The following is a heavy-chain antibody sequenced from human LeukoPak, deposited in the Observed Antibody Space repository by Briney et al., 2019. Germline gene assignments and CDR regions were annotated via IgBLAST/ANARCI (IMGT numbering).Heavy chain of an antibody. CDR2: YSGNT. J-gene: IGHJ4*02. D-gene: IGHD1-26*01. V-gene: IGHV4-59*08. Sequence: SSETLSLTCTVSGVSISSYYWSWIRQPPGKGLEWIGYYSGNTIYSPSLRSRVTISADTSKNHFSLRLRSVTAADTAVYYCARLAAISGSDYPDDWGQGTLVTVSS. CDR1: GVSISSYY. CDR3: ARLAAISGSDYPDD.